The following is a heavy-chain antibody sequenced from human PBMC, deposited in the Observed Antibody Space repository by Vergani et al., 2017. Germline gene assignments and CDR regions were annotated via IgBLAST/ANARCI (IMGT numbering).Heavy chain of an antibody. D-gene: IGHD2-2*01. CDR2: ISGSGGST. CDR1: GFTFSSYA. V-gene: IGHV3-23*01. J-gene: IGHJ6*03. CDR3: AKGLNGVRCSSTSCYRNYYYYMDV. Sequence: EVQLLESGGGLVQPGGSLRLSCAASGFTFSSYAMSWVRQAPGKGLEWVSAISGSGGSTYYADSVKGRFTISRANSKNTLYLQMNSLRAEDTAVYYCAKGLNGVRCSSTSCYRNYYYYMDVWGKGTTVTVSS.